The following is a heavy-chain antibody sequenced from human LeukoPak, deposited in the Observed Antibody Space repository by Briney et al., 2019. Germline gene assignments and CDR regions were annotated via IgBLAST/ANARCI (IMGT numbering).Heavy chain of an antibody. J-gene: IGHJ4*02. Sequence: SETPSLTCAVYGGSFSGYYWSWIRQPPGKGLEWIGEINHSGSTNYNPSLKSRVTISVDASKNQFSLKLSSVTAADTAVYYCARRRNCSGGSCYHYHFDYWGQGTLVTVSS. CDR2: INHSGST. D-gene: IGHD2-15*01. CDR1: GGSFSGYY. CDR3: ARRRNCSGGSCYHYHFDY. V-gene: IGHV4-34*01.